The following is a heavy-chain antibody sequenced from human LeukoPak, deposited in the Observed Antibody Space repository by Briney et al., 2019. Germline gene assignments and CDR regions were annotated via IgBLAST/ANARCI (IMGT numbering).Heavy chain of an antibody. CDR2: NKSETDGGTI. V-gene: IGHV3-15*01. J-gene: IGHJ4*02. D-gene: IGHD1-26*01. Sequence: PGGSLRLSCAASGFNFTNAWMTWVRQAPGKGLEWAGRNKSETDGGTIHYGAPVKGRFIISRDDSKNTVGLQMNSLKTENTGVYYCTTSIVGTTAYWGQGTLVIVSS. CDR1: GFNFTNAW. CDR3: TTSIVGTTAY.